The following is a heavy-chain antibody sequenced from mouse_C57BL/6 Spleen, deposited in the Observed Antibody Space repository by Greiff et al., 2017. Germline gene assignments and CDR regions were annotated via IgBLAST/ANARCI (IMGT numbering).Heavy chain of an antibody. CDR3: ARSNGYEGPFAY. Sequence: VQLQQPGAELVKPGASVKLSCKASGYTFTSYWMHWVKQRPGQGLEWIGMIHPNSGSTNYNEKFKSKATLTVDKSSSTAYMQLSSLTSEDSAVYYCARSNGYEGPFAYWGQGTLVTVSA. V-gene: IGHV1-64*01. J-gene: IGHJ3*01. D-gene: IGHD2-2*01. CDR1: GYTFTSYW. CDR2: IHPNSGST.